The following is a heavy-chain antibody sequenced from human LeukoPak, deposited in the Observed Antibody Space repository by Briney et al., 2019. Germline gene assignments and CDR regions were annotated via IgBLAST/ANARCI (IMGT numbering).Heavy chain of an antibody. Sequence: TGGSLKLSCAASGFTVSSNYMSWVRQAPGKGLEWVSVIYSGGSTYYADSVKGRFTISRDNSKNTLYLQMNSLRAEDTAVYYCARWGRDLDAFDIWGQGTMVTVSS. CDR1: GFTVSSNY. D-gene: IGHD3-16*01. CDR2: IYSGGST. V-gene: IGHV3-66*01. J-gene: IGHJ3*02. CDR3: ARWGRDLDAFDI.